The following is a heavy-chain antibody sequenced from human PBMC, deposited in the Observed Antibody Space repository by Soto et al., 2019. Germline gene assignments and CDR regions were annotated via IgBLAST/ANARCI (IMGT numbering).Heavy chain of an antibody. D-gene: IGHD6-13*01. Sequence: GGSLRLSCAASGFTFSSYGMHWVRQAPGKGLEWVAVISYDGSNKYYADSVKGRFTISRDNSKNTLYLQMNSLRAEDTAVYYCAKERTPSWRLNYYYGMDVWGQGTTVTVSS. CDR2: ISYDGSNK. V-gene: IGHV3-30*18. CDR1: GFTFSSYG. CDR3: AKERTPSWRLNYYYGMDV. J-gene: IGHJ6*02.